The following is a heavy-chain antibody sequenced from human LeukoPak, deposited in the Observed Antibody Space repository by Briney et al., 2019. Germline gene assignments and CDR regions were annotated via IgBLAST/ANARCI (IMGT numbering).Heavy chain of an antibody. CDR2: IKQDGSEK. D-gene: IGHD3-10*01. CDR1: GFTFSSYW. J-gene: IGHJ4*02. V-gene: IGHV3-7*01. Sequence: GGSLRLSCAASGFTFSSYWMSWVRQAPGKGLEWVANIKQDGSEKYYVDSVKGRFTISRDNAKNSLYLQMNSLRAEDAAVYYCASTGSGSYYLDYWGQGTLVTVSS. CDR3: ASTGSGSYYLDY.